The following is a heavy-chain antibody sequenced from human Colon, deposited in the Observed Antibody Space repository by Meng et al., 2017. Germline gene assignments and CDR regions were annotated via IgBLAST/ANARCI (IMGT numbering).Heavy chain of an antibody. CDR1: GLIFSKSG. Sequence: GESLKISCAASGLIFSKSGMHWVRQAPGKWLEWVVFIWSDGSSKYYADSVKGRFTISRDNSKNTVSLQMDSLRVEDTAVYYCARDKGVTCLDTWGQGTLVTVSS. D-gene: IGHD3-10*01. CDR2: IWSDGSSK. CDR3: ARDKGVTCLDT. J-gene: IGHJ5*01. V-gene: IGHV3-30*02.